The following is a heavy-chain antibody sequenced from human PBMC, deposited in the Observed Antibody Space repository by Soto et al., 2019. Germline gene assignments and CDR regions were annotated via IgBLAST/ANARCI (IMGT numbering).Heavy chain of an antibody. CDR1: GYTFTSYA. CDR2: ISAYNGNT. D-gene: IGHD3-10*01. Sequence: QVQLVQSGAEVKKPGASVNVSCKASGYTFTSYAISWVRQAPGQGLEWMGWISAYNGNTNYAQNLPGRVTMTTATSTTAAYMVLRRQRSADTALYYCARSGPAAGYWGQGTLVTVSS. V-gene: IGHV1-18*01. CDR3: ARSGPAAGY. J-gene: IGHJ4*01.